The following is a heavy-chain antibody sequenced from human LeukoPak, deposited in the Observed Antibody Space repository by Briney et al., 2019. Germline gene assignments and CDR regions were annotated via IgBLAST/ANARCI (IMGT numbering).Heavy chain of an antibody. V-gene: IGHV4-4*07. D-gene: IGHD6-19*01. Sequence: PSETLSLTCTVSGGSISSYYWSWIRQPAGKGLEWIGRIYPSGSTNYNPSLKSRVTMSVQTSKNQFSLKPSSVLAADTAVYYCARSSGWSNGWFDPWGQGTLVTVSS. CDR3: ARSSGWSNGWFDP. CDR1: GGSISSYY. J-gene: IGHJ5*02. CDR2: IYPSGST.